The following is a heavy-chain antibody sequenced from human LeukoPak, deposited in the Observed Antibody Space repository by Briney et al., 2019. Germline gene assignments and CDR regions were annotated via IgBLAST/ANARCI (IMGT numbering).Heavy chain of an antibody. CDR1: GFTFSSYA. V-gene: IGHV3-23*01. CDR2: IGGSGGST. Sequence: HPGGSLRLSCAASGFTFSSYAMSWVRQAPGKGLEWVSAIGGSGGSTYYADSVKGRFTISRDNSKNTLYLQMNSLRAEDTAVYYCAKDRGIAVALRWFPAPNIIGGGAGDYWGQGTLVTVSS. J-gene: IGHJ4*02. D-gene: IGHD6-19*01. CDR3: AKDRGIAVALRWFPAPNIIGGGAGDY.